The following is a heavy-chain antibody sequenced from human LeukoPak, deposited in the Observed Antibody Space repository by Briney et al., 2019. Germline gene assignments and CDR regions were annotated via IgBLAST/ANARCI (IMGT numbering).Heavy chain of an antibody. J-gene: IGHJ4*02. V-gene: IGHV4-31*03. D-gene: IGHD3-3*01. CDR3: ASAGAVVNYDFWSGSEN. CDR1: GGSISRGGYY. CDR2: IYYSGST. Sequence: SQTLSLTCTVSGGSISRGGYYWSWIRQHPGKGLEWIGYIYYSGSTYYNPSLKSRVTISVDTSKNQFSLKLSSVTAADTAVYYCASAGAVVNYDFWSGSENWGQGTLVTVSS.